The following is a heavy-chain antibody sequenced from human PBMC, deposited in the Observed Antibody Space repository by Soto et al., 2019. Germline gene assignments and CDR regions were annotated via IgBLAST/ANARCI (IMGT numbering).Heavy chain of an antibody. J-gene: IGHJ3*02. CDR1: GLTFSNSA. V-gene: IGHV3-23*01. Sequence: GGSLRLSCAASGLTFSNSAMNWVRQAPGKGLHWVSSISGSGGTTYYADSVKGRFTISRDNSKNTLYLQMNSLRAEDTALYYCATRSWNDGRFDAFDIWGQGTMVTVSS. CDR3: ATRSWNDGRFDAFDI. D-gene: IGHD1-1*01. CDR2: ISGSGGTT.